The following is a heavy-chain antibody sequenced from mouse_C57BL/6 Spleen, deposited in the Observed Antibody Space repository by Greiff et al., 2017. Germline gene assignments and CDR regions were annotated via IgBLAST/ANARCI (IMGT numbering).Heavy chain of an antibody. CDR1: GYTFTSYW. CDR2: IDPSDSET. Sequence: LQQPGAELVRPGSSVKLSCKASGYTFTSYWMHWVKQRPIQGLEWIGNIDPSDSETHYNQKFKDKATLTVDKSSSTAYMQLSSLTSEDSAVYYCARDTVVARYFDVWGTGTTVTVAS. D-gene: IGHD1-1*01. CDR3: ARDTVVARYFDV. V-gene: IGHV1-52*01. J-gene: IGHJ1*03.